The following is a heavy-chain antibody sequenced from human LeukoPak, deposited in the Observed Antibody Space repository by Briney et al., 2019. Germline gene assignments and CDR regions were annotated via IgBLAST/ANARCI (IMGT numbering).Heavy chain of an antibody. CDR1: GFTFSNNA. CDR3: ARDRGSSGWYEGLSDY. V-gene: IGHV3-23*01. Sequence: GGSLRLSCAASGFTFSNNAMSWVRQAPGMGLEWVSAISGSGDSTYYADSVKGRFTISRDNSKNTLYLQMNSLRAEDTAVYYCARDRGSSGWYEGLSDYWGQGTLVTVSS. J-gene: IGHJ4*02. CDR2: ISGSGDST. D-gene: IGHD6-19*01.